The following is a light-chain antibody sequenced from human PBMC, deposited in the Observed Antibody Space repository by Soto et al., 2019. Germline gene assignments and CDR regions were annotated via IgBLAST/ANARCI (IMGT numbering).Light chain of an antibody. CDR3: SSYTSSSALLYV. J-gene: IGLJ1*01. CDR2: EVS. V-gene: IGLV2-14*01. CDR1: SSDVGGYNY. Sequence: QSALTQPASVSGSPGQSITISCTGTSSDVGGYNYVSWYQHRPGKAPKLMIYEVSNRPSGVSNRFSGSKSGNTASLTISGLQAEDEADYYCSSYTSSSALLYVFGTGTKVTVL.